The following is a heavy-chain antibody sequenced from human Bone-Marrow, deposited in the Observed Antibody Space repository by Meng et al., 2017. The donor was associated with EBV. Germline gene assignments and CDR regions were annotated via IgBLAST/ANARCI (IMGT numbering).Heavy chain of an antibody. D-gene: IGHD6-19*01. J-gene: IGHJ5*02. CDR1: GHTFTSYA. V-gene: IGHV1-3*01. Sequence: QVQLVQSGAEVKKPGASVKVSCEASGHTFTSYAMHWVRQAPGQRLEWMGWITVGNGDTKYSQKFHGRVTITRDTSATTAYMELSSLTSEDTAVYYCARDSSGDSRRFDPWGQGTLVTVSS. CDR2: ITVGNGDT. CDR3: ARDSSGDSRRFDP.